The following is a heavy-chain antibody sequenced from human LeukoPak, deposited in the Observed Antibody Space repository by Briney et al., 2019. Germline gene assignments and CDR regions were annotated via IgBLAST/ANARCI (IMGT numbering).Heavy chain of an antibody. J-gene: IGHJ4*02. Sequence: PGGSLRLSCAASGFNFNTDWMTWVRQAPGKGLEWVANINQDGSKKNYVDSVKGRFTISRDNAKNSLYLQLNSLRAEDTAVYYCARSGDSSGWYRFDYWGQGTLVTVSS. D-gene: IGHD6-19*01. CDR3: ARSGDSSGWYRFDY. V-gene: IGHV3-7*01. CDR2: INQDGSKK. CDR1: GFNFNTDW.